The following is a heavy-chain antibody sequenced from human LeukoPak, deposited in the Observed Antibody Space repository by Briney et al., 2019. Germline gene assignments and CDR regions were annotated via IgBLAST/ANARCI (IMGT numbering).Heavy chain of an antibody. CDR1: GYTFTSYG. V-gene: IGHV1-18*01. Sequence: ASVKVSCKASGYTFTSYGISWVRQAPGQGLEWMGWISAYNGNTNYAQKLQGRVTMTTDTSTSTAYMELRSLRSEDTAVYYCARVEQIGYCSGGSCLRFDPWGQGTLVTVSS. D-gene: IGHD2-15*01. CDR3: ARVEQIGYCSGGSCLRFDP. CDR2: ISAYNGNT. J-gene: IGHJ5*02.